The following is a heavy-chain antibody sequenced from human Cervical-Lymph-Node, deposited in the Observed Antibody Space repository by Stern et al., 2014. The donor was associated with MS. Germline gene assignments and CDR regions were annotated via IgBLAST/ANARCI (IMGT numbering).Heavy chain of an antibody. J-gene: IGHJ6*02. D-gene: IGHD2-2*01. Sequence: QVQLQESGPGLVKPSGTLSLTCTISGGSMKSRSYYWVWIRQPPGKGLEWIGSVYYDGSTYYNPSLTSRVPISEDTSKNQFSLQLSSATAADTAVYYCARSQDIVVVSAATVEGYYYFGMDVWGQGTTVTVSS. V-gene: IGHV4-39*01. CDR3: ARSQDIVVVSAATVEGYYYFGMDV. CDR1: GGSMKSRSYY. CDR2: VYYDGST.